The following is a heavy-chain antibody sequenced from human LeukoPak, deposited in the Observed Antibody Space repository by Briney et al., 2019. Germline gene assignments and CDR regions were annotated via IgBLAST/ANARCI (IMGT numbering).Heavy chain of an antibody. Sequence: SSETLSLTCTVSGGSISSYYWSWIRQPPGKGLEWIGYIYYSGSTNYNPSLKSRVTISVDTSKNQFSLKLSSVTAADTAVYYCAGGNVYYYYMDVWGKGTTVTVSS. CDR2: IYYSGST. D-gene: IGHD4-23*01. J-gene: IGHJ6*03. V-gene: IGHV4-59*12. CDR3: AGGNVYYYYMDV. CDR1: GGSISSYY.